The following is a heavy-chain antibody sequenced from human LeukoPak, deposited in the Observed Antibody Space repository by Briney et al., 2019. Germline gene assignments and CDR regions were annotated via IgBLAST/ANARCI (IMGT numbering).Heavy chain of an antibody. CDR1: GLTFGDYA. Sequence: GGALRLSCAASGLTFGDYAMHWVGQAPGKGLEWVSTIKWNSGSIRYADSVKCRFPISRDNAQNSLYLQMNSPRPQDTALYYCAKDRRIAAAGKYGMDVWGQGTSVTVSS. J-gene: IGHJ6*02. V-gene: IGHV3-9*01. CDR3: AKDRRIAAAGKYGMDV. CDR2: IKWNSGSI. D-gene: IGHD6-13*01.